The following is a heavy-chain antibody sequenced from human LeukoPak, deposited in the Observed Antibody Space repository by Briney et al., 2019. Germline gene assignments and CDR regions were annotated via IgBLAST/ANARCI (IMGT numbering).Heavy chain of an antibody. J-gene: IGHJ1*01. CDR3: ASHYYDSSGYFQH. D-gene: IGHD3-22*01. CDR1: GFTFSTYE. Sequence: QPGGSLRLSCAASGFTFSTYEMNWVRQAPGKGLVWVSRINSDGSSTSYADSVKGRFTISRDNAKNTLYLQMNSLRAEDTAVYYCASHYYDSSGYFQHWGQGTLVTVSS. V-gene: IGHV3-74*01. CDR2: INSDGSST.